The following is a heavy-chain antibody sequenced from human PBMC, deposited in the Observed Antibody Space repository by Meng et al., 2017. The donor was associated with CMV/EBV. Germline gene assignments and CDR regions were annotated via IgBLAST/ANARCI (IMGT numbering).Heavy chain of an antibody. D-gene: IGHD2-2*03. V-gene: IGHV3-23*01. CDR2: ISSSGGST. CDR1: GFTFSSYA. Sequence: GESLKISCAASGFTFSSYAMSWVRQAPGKGLEWVSAISSSGGSTYYADSVKGRFTISRDNSKNTLYLQMNSLRAEDTAVYYCAKDGYCSSTSCQDYYYYGMDVWGQGTTVTVSS. CDR3: AKDGYCSSTSCQDYYYYGMDV. J-gene: IGHJ6*02.